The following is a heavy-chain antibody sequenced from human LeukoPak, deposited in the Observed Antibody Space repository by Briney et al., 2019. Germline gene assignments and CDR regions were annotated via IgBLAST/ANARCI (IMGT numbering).Heavy chain of an antibody. V-gene: IGHV3-23*01. D-gene: IGHD1-14*01. CDR1: GFTFRTSA. CDR3: AKDLRTPSA. J-gene: IGHJ1*01. CDR2: IRVSAHST. Sequence: GGSLRLSSAASGFTFRTSAMSWVRQAPRKGLEWVSSIRVSAHSTFYADSVKGRFTISRDNLKNTLYLHMASLRPNDTALYYCAKDLRTPSAGGQGTLVSVPS.